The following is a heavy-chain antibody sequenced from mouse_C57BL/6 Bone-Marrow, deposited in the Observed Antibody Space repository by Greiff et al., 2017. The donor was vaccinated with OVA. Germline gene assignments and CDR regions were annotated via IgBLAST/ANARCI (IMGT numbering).Heavy chain of an antibody. CDR2: IYPGSGNT. CDR1: GYTFTDYY. CDR3: ARRYYYGPFDY. J-gene: IGHJ2*01. Sequence: VMLVESGAELVRPGASVKLSCKASGYTFTDYYINWVKQRPGQGLEWIARIYPGSGNTYYNEKFKGKATLTAEKSSSTAYMQLSSLTSEDSAVYFCARRYYYGPFDYWGQGTTLTVSS. D-gene: IGHD1-1*01. V-gene: IGHV1-76*01.